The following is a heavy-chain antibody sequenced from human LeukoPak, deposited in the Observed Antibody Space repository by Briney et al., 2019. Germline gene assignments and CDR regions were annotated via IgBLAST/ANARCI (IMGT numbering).Heavy chain of an antibody. CDR1: GGSISSSSYY. V-gene: IGHV4-39*07. D-gene: IGHD3-3*01. CDR2: IYHSGST. CDR3: AGGYDFWSGYYTDY. J-gene: IGHJ4*02. Sequence: SETLSLTCTVSGGSISSSSYYWGWIRQPPGKGLEWIGSIYHSGSTYYNPSLKSRVTISVDRSKNQFSLKLSSVTAADTAVYYCAGGYDFWSGYYTDYWGQGTLVTVSS.